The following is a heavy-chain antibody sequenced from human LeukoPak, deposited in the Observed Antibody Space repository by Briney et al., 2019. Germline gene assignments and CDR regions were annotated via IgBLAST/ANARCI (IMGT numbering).Heavy chain of an antibody. CDR1: RGSISSGSYY. Sequence: PSETLSLTCTVSRGSISSGSYYWSWIRQPAGKGLEWIGRIYTSGSTNYNPSLKSRVTISVDTSKNQFSLKLSSVTAADTAVYYCAREGSRYCSGGSCYFSWGQGTLVTVSS. D-gene: IGHD2-15*01. CDR2: IYTSGST. CDR3: AREGSRYCSGGSCYFS. V-gene: IGHV4-61*02. J-gene: IGHJ5*02.